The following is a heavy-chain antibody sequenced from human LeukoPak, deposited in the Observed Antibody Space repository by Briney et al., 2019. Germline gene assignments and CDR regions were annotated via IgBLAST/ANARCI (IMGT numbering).Heavy chain of an antibody. CDR1: GGSISSYY. CDR3: ARSPAAGTLIFDY. V-gene: IGHV4-59*08. D-gene: IGHD6-13*01. CDR2: IYYSGST. Sequence: SGTLSLTCTVSGGSISSYYWSWIRQPPGKGLEWIGYIYYSGSTNYNPSLKSRVTISVDTSKNQFSLKLSSVTAADTAVYYCARSPAAGTLIFDYWGQGTLVTVSS. J-gene: IGHJ4*02.